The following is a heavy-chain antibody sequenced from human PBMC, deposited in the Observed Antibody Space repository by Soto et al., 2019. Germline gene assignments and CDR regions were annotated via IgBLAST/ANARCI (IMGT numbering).Heavy chain of an antibody. J-gene: IGHJ4*02. V-gene: IGHV4-39*01. CDR1: GGSISSSSYY. Sequence: QLQLQESGPGLVKPSETLSLTCTVSGGSISSSSYYWGWIRQPPGKGLEWIGSIYYSGSTYYNPSLKSRVTISVDTSKNQFSLKLSSVTAADTAVYYCAESYYDSSGFDYWGQGTLVTVSS. D-gene: IGHD3-22*01. CDR2: IYYSGST. CDR3: AESYYDSSGFDY.